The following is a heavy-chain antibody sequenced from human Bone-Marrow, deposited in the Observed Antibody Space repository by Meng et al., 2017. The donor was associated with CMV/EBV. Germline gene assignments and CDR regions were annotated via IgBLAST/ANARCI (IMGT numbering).Heavy chain of an antibody. CDR3: ARDSGSPEHYYYGMDV. J-gene: IGHJ6*02. Sequence: GGSLRLSCAASGFTFSDYYMNWVRQAPGKGLEWVSSISSSSTIYYADSVKGRFTISRDNAKNSLYLQMNSLRAEDTAVYYCARDSGSPEHYYYGMDVWGQGTTATVSS. D-gene: IGHD1-26*01. CDR2: ISSSSTI. V-gene: IGHV3-69-1*02. CDR1: GFTFSDYY.